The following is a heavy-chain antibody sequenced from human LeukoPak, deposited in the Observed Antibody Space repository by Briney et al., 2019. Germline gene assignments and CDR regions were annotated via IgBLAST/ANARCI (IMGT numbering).Heavy chain of an antibody. V-gene: IGHV4-39*01. Sequence: PSETLSLTCSVSGVSISSSRYYWGWIRQPPGKGLEWIGSISYTGRTHYNLSLKSRVTISVDMSKNRFSLKLNSVTATDTAVYYCARLSGPLGFCSGGSCYSDWYFDLWGRGTLVTVSS. J-gene: IGHJ2*01. D-gene: IGHD2-15*01. CDR1: GVSISSSRYY. CDR2: ISYTGRT. CDR3: ARLSGPLGFCSGGSCYSDWYFDL.